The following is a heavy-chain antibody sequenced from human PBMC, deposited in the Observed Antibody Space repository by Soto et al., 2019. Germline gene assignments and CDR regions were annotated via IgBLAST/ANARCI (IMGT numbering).Heavy chain of an antibody. CDR3: ARGSNFYDTRGFLDY. D-gene: IGHD3-22*01. CDR2: IYNSGST. J-gene: IGHJ4*02. CDR1: GGSISTDY. Sequence: SETLSLTCTVSGGSISTDYWTWIRQPPGKGLEWIGYIYNSGSTKYNPSLKSRVTMSVDTSTKEFSLRMSSVTAADTAVYYCARGSNFYDTRGFLDYWGQGALVT. V-gene: IGHV4-59*01.